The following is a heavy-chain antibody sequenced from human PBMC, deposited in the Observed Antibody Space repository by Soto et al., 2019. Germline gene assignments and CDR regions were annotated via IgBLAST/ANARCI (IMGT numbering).Heavy chain of an antibody. CDR2: ISYSSSYI. V-gene: IGHV3-21*01. CDR1: GFTFSSYS. Sequence: GGSLRLSCAASGFTFSSYSMHWVRQAPGKGLEWVSVISYSSSYIYYADSVKGRFTISRDNAKNSLYLQMNSLRAEDTAVYYCSLGYCSSTSCPDRDYWGQGTLVTVSS. CDR3: SLGYCSSTSCPDRDY. J-gene: IGHJ4*02. D-gene: IGHD2-2*01.